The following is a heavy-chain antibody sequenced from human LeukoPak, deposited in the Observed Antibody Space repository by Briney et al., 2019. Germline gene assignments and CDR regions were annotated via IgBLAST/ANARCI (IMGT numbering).Heavy chain of an antibody. V-gene: IGHV4-34*01. D-gene: IGHD5-12*01. J-gene: IGHJ4*02. CDR1: GGSFSGYY. Sequence: SETLSLTCAVYGGSFSGYYWGWIRQPPGKGLEWIGEINHSGSTNYNPSLKSRVTISVDTSKNQFSLKLSSVTAADTAVYYCARGRIVATHFDYWGQGTLVTVSS. CDR2: INHSGST. CDR3: ARGRIVATHFDY.